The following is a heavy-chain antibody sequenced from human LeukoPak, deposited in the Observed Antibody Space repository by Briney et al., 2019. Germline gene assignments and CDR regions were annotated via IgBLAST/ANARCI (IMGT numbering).Heavy chain of an antibody. V-gene: IGHV1-69*13. CDR1: GCTFSSYA. CDR3: ARAAEPYCSGGSCFFTEDC. D-gene: IGHD2-15*01. CDR2: INPNFGTA. Sequence: ASVKVSCKASGCTFSSYAISWVRQAPGQGLEWMGGINPNFGTANYAQKFQGRVTITADESTSTAYMELSSLRSDDTAVYYCARAAEPYCSGGSCFFTEDCWGQGTLVTVSS. J-gene: IGHJ4*02.